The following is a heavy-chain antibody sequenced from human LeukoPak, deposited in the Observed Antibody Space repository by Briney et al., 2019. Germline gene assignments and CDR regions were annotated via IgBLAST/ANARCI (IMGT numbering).Heavy chain of an antibody. V-gene: IGHV1-69*04. CDR2: IIPILGIA. Sequence: ASVKVSCKASGYTFTSYGISWVRQAPGQGLEWMGRIIPILGIANYAQKFQGRVTITADKSTSTAYMELSSLRSEDTAVDYCARVHYDSSGSPMYYFDYWGQGTLVTVSS. CDR3: ARVHYDSSGSPMYYFDY. CDR1: GYTFTSYG. J-gene: IGHJ4*02. D-gene: IGHD3-22*01.